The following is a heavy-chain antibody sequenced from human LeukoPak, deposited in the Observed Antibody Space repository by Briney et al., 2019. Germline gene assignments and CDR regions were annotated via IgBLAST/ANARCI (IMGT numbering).Heavy chain of an antibody. D-gene: IGHD5-18*01. CDR1: GGSLSGYY. CDR2: INLSGRT. CDR3: ARGRAVYSYGYNRWAYFDY. J-gene: IGHJ4*02. Sequence: SETLSLTCAVYGGSLSGYYWTWIRQPPGKGLEWIGEINLSGRTNYNPSLKSRVTISVDTSMNQFSLKLSSVTAADTAVYYCARGRAVYSYGYNRWAYFDYWGQGTLVTVSS. V-gene: IGHV4-34*01.